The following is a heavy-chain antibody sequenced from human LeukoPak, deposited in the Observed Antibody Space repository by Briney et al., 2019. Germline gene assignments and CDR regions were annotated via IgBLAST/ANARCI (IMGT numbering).Heavy chain of an antibody. D-gene: IGHD3-22*01. J-gene: IGHJ4*02. Sequence: SETLSLTCAVYGGSFSGYYWSWIRQPPGKGLEWIGEINHSGSTNYNPSLKSRVTISVDTSKNQFSLKLSSVTAEDTAVYYCARAPMIVVVTVGGNFDYWGQGTLVTVSS. CDR2: INHSGST. CDR1: GGSFSGYY. CDR3: ARAPMIVVVTVGGNFDY. V-gene: IGHV4-34*01.